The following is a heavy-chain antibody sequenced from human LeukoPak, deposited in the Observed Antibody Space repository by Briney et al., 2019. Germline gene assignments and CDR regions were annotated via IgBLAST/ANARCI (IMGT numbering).Heavy chain of an antibody. CDR3: TRDLTGGLYFDY. CDR2: IYYSGIT. CDR1: GGSISSSNW. Sequence: PSETLSLTCAVSGGSISSSNWWSWVRQPPGKGLEWIGSIYYSGITNYNPSLKSRVSISVDTSKNQFSLRLSSVTAADTAIYYCTRDLTGGLYFDYWGQGTLVTVSS. D-gene: IGHD7-27*01. V-gene: IGHV4-4*02. J-gene: IGHJ4*02.